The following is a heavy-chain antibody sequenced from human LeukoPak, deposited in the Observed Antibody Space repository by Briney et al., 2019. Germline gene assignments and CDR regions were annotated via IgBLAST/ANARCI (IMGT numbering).Heavy chain of an antibody. J-gene: IGHJ4*02. V-gene: IGHV3-23*01. Sequence: QTGGSLRLSCVTSGFTFINYAMSWVRQAPGKGLEWVSAISGSGGSTCYADSVKGRFTISRDNSKNTLYLQMNSLRAEDTALYYCAKALGDSSIAARPSDNWGQGTLVTVST. D-gene: IGHD6-6*01. CDR3: AKALGDSSIAARPSDN. CDR2: ISGSGGST. CDR1: GFTFINYA.